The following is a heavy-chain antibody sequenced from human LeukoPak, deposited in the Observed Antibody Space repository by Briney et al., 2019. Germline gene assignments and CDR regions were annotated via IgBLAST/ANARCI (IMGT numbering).Heavy chain of an antibody. D-gene: IGHD1-26*01. V-gene: IGHV4-34*01. Sequence: SETLSLTCAVYGGSFSGYYWSWIRQPPGKGLEWIGSIYYSGSTYYNPSLKSRVTISVDTSKNQFSLKLSSVTAADTAVYYCARDSGSSPGSWFDPWGQGTLVTVSS. CDR3: ARDSGSSPGSWFDP. CDR1: GGSFSGYY. CDR2: IYYSGST. J-gene: IGHJ5*02.